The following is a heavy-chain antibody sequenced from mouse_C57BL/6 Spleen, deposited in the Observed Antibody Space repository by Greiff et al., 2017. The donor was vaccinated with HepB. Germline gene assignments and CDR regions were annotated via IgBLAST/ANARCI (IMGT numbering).Heavy chain of an antibody. CDR1: GYTFTDYY. CDR2: INPYNGGT. V-gene: IGHV1-19*01. Sequence: EVKLVESGPVLVKPGASVKMSCKASGYTFTDYYMNWVKQSHGKSLEWIGVINPYNGGTSYNQKFKGKATLTVDKSASTAYMELNSLTSEDSAVYYCARKDYDRSYFDYWGQGTTLTVSS. CDR3: ARKDYDRSYFDY. D-gene: IGHD2-4*01. J-gene: IGHJ2*01.